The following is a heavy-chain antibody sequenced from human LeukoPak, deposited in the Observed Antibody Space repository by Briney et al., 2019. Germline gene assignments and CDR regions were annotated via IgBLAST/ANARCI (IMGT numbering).Heavy chain of an antibody. CDR1: GGSISRGGYY. CDR2: IYYSGST. Sequence: PSQTLSLTCTVSGGSISRGGYYWSWIRQHPGKGLEWIGYIYYSGSTYYNPSLKSRVTISVDTSKNQFSLKLSSVTAADTAVYYCAREFNYWFDPWGQGTLVTVSS. V-gene: IGHV4-31*03. J-gene: IGHJ5*02. CDR3: AREFNYWFDP.